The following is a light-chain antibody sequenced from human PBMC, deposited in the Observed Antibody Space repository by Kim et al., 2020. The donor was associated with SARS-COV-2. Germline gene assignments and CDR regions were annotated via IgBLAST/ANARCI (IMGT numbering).Light chain of an antibody. V-gene: IGLV1-40*01. CDR3: KSYDSALSYV. CDR2: DIS. Sequence: QSVLTQPPSVSGSPGQTVTISCTGSSSLVGTDNYVYWYQQHPGKAPKLLIYDISNRPSGVPARFSGSKSGNTASLTISGLQAEDEADYYCKSYDSALSYVFGGGTKLTVL. J-gene: IGLJ1*01. CDR1: SSLVGTDNY.